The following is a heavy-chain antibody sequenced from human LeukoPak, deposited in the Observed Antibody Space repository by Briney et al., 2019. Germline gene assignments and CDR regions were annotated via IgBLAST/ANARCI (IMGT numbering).Heavy chain of an antibody. J-gene: IGHJ4*02. CDR1: GYSISSGYY. CDR3: ATTHISWYSSFDY. D-gene: IGHD6-13*01. Sequence: PSETLSLTCAVSGYSISSGYYWGWIRQPPGKGLEWIGSIYHSGSTYYDPSLKSRVIISVDTSKNQFSLNLTSVTAADTAVYYCATTHISWYSSFDYWGQGTLVTVSS. CDR2: IYHSGST. V-gene: IGHV4-38-2*01.